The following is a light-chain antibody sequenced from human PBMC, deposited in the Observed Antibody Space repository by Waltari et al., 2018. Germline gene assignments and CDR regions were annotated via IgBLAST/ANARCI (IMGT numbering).Light chain of an antibody. CDR3: KQYNGCSPCT. CDR2: KAS. J-gene: IGKJ2*02. Sequence: DIQMTQSPSTLSASVGDRVTITCRACQSLNNWLAWYQQKQGRAPKLLIYKASTLESSVPSRFSGGGSGTEYTLTISSLQPDDFATDYCKQYNGCSPCTFGQGTKLEIK. CDR1: QSLNNW. V-gene: IGKV1-5*03.